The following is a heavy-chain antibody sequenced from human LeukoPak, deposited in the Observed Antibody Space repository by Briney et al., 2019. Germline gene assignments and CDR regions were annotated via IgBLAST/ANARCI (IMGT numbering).Heavy chain of an antibody. V-gene: IGHV4-59*05. J-gene: IGHJ4*02. CDR3: AISWGTVTMDY. D-gene: IGHD4-17*01. CDR1: GGSISTYY. Sequence: SETLSLTCTVSGGSISTYYWSWIRQPAGKGLEWIGSIYYSGSTYYNPSLKSRVTISVDTSKNQFSLKLSSVTAADTAVYYCAISWGTVTMDYWGQGTLVTVSS. CDR2: IYYSGST.